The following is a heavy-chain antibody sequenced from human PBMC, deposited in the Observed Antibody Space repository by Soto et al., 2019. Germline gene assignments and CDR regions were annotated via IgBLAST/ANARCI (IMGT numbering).Heavy chain of an antibody. V-gene: IGHV3-23*01. Sequence: EVQLLESGGGLVQPGGSLRLSCAASGFIFSRYAMSWVRQAPGKGLEWVSAISGSGGSTYYADSVKGRFTISRDNSKNTLYLQMNSLRAEDMAVYYCAKDQGYSSSSSDYWGQGTLVTVSS. J-gene: IGHJ4*02. CDR3: AKDQGYSSSSSDY. CDR2: ISGSGGST. CDR1: GFIFSRYA. D-gene: IGHD6-6*01.